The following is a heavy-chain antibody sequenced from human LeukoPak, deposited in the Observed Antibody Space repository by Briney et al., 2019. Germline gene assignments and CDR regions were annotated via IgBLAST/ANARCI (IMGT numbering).Heavy chain of an antibody. Sequence: ASVKVSCKASGYTFTSYGISWVRQAPGQGLEWMGWISAYNGNTNYAQKLQGRVTMTTDTSTSTAYMELRSLRSDDTAVYYCARVELDDYGDYYWYFDLWAVAPWSLSPQ. CDR1: GYTFTSYG. V-gene: IGHV1-18*01. CDR3: ARVELDDYGDYYWYFDL. CDR2: ISAYNGNT. D-gene: IGHD4-17*01. J-gene: IGHJ2*01.